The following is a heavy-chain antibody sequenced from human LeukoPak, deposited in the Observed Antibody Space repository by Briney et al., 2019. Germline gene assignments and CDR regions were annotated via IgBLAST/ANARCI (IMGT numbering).Heavy chain of an antibody. CDR2: ISDNGGST. Sequence: GGSLRLSCAASGFTFSSYAMSWVRQAPGKGLEWLSAISDNGGSTYYSDSVKGRFTISRDNSKNTLYLQMSSLRGEDTAVYYCAKDCYDAGSSPLDYWGQGTLVTVSS. CDR1: GFTFSSYA. V-gene: IGHV3-23*01. D-gene: IGHD3-10*01. J-gene: IGHJ4*02. CDR3: AKDCYDAGSSPLDY.